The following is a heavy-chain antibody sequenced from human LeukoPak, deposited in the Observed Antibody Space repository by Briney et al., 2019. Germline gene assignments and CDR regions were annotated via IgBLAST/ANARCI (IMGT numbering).Heavy chain of an antibody. Sequence: ASVKVSCKASGYTFTGYYMHWVRQAPGQGLEWMGRINPNSGGTNYAQKFQGRVTMTRDPSISTDYMELSRLRSDDTAVYYCARDSRPYYYDSSGSMVLDYWGQGTLVTVSS. D-gene: IGHD3-22*01. V-gene: IGHV1-2*06. J-gene: IGHJ4*02. CDR1: GYTFTGYY. CDR3: ARDSRPYYYDSSGSMVLDY. CDR2: INPNSGGT.